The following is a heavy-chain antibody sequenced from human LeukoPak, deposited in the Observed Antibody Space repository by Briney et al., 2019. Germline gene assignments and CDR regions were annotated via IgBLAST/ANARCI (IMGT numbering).Heavy chain of an antibody. CDR1: GGSISSSSYY. CDR2: IYYSGST. Sequence: PSETLSLTCTVSGGSISSSSYYWGWIRQPPGKGLEWIGSIYYSGSTYYNPSLKSRVTISVDTSKNQFSLKLSSVTAADTAVYYCANGIAAAGVYYFDYWGQGTLVAVSS. J-gene: IGHJ4*02. CDR3: ANGIAAAGVYYFDY. D-gene: IGHD6-13*01. V-gene: IGHV4-39*01.